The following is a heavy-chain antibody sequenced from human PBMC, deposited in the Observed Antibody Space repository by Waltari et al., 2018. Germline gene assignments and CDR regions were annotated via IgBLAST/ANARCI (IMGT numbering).Heavy chain of an antibody. V-gene: IGHV2-26*01. CDR1: GFSLTNPRMG. J-gene: IGHJ4*02. CDR2: IFPSDEQ. CDR3: ARIFQDFVAASGGEFDY. Sequence: QVTLKESGPVLVKPTETLALTCSVSGFSLTNPRMGVTWIRQPPGKALEWLAHIFPSDEQSYSATLKNRLTVSRDVSKSQVVLIMTNMDPADTATYYCARIFQDFVAASGGEFDYWGQGSLVNVSS. D-gene: IGHD2-15*01.